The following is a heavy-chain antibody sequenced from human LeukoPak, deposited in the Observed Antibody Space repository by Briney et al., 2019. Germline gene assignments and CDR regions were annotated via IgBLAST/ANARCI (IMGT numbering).Heavy chain of an antibody. CDR2: IYHSGTT. J-gene: IGHJ5*02. CDR1: GYSISSDYN. V-gene: IGHV4-38-2*01. Sequence: PSETLSLTCGVSGYSISSDYNWGWIRQPPGKGLEWIGNIYHSGTTYYNPSLKSRVTISVDTSKNQFSLKLNSMTAADTAVYYCARVSMVYAAFDLWGQGTPVTVSS. D-gene: IGHD2-8*01. CDR3: ARVSMVYAAFDL.